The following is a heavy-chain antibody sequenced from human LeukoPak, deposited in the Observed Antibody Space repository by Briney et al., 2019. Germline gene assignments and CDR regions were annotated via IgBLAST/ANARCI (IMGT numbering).Heavy chain of an antibody. Sequence: PGGSLRLSCAASGFSFSSYGMNWVRQAPGKGLEWVAVIWYDGSKRYYADSVKGRFTISRDDSKHTQYLQMDSLRDEDTAIYYCARGRGDNSDWYFDLWGRGTLVTVSS. D-gene: IGHD2-21*01. CDR3: ARGRGDNSDWYFDL. V-gene: IGHV3-33*01. CDR2: IWYDGSKR. CDR1: GFSFSSYG. J-gene: IGHJ2*01.